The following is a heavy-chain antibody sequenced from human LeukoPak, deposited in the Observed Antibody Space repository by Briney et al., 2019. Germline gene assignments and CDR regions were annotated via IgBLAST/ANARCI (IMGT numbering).Heavy chain of an antibody. J-gene: IGHJ4*01. Sequence: SETLSLTCTVSGGSLSDYYWSWIRQTPGKGLEWIGYFFYSGSTNYHPSLKSRVTISVDASRTQFPLRLRSVTAADTAVYYCATSGRGYSYGTIDYWGHGTLVTVSS. CDR1: GGSLSDYY. CDR3: ATSGRGYSYGTIDY. D-gene: IGHD5-18*01. CDR2: FFYSGST. V-gene: IGHV4-59*01.